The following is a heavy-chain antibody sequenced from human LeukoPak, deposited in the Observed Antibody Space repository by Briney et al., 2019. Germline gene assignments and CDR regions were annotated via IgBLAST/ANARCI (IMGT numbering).Heavy chain of an antibody. Sequence: GSLRLSCAASGFTFSSYDMHWVRQATGKGLEWVSAIGTAGDTYYPGSVKGRFTISRENAKNSLYLQMNSLRAGDTAVYYCARGFWSGYYRDMDVWGQGTTVTVSS. CDR1: GFTFSSYD. CDR2: IGTAGDT. V-gene: IGHV3-13*01. D-gene: IGHD3-3*01. J-gene: IGHJ6*02. CDR3: ARGFWSGYYRDMDV.